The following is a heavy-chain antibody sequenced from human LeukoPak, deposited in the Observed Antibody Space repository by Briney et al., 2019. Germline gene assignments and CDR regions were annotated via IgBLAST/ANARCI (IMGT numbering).Heavy chain of an antibody. Sequence: SETLSLTCTVSGGSISSYYWSWIRQPPGKGLEWIGYIYYSGSTNYNPSLKSRVTISVDTSKNQFSLRLSSVTAADTAVHYCARVGDTMVRGVISWFDYWGQGTLVTVSS. D-gene: IGHD3-10*01. J-gene: IGHJ4*02. CDR2: IYYSGST. CDR3: ARVGDTMVRGVISWFDY. V-gene: IGHV4-59*01. CDR1: GGSISSYY.